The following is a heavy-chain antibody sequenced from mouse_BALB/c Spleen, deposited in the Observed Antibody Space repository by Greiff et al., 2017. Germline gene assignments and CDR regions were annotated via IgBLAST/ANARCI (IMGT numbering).Heavy chain of an antibody. CDR1: GFTFSDYY. J-gene: IGHJ2*01. CDR2: ISDGGSYT. V-gene: IGHV5-4*02. Sequence: EVQGVESGGGLVKPGGSLKLSCAASGFTFSDYYMYWVRQTPEKRLEWVATISDGGSYTYYPDSVKGRFTISRDNAKNNLYLQMSSLKSEDTAMYYCARDWNGNYVFDYWGQGTTLTVSS. D-gene: IGHD2-1*01. CDR3: ARDWNGNYVFDY.